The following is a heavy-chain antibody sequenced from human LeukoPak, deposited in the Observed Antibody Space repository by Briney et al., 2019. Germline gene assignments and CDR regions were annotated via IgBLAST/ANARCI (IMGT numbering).Heavy chain of an antibody. V-gene: IGHV3-7*01. CDR3: APQTMILVL. J-gene: IGHJ4*02. CDR2: IKEDGSKT. D-gene: IGHD3-22*01. Sequence: GGSLRLSCAASGFTFSSYWMTWVRQAPGKGLEWVANIKEDGSKTDYVDSVKGRFTISRDNAKNSVFLQMNSLRAEDTAIYYCAPQTMILVLGGQGTLVTVSS. CDR1: GFTFSSYW.